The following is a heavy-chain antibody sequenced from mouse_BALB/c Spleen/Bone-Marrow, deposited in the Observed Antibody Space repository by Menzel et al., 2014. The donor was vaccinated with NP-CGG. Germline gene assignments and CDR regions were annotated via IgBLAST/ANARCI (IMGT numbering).Heavy chain of an antibody. CDR3: ARYDYRYSWFAY. D-gene: IGHD2-14*01. J-gene: IGHJ3*01. CDR1: GFSIKDTY. V-gene: IGHV14-3*02. CDR2: IDPANGNT. Sequence: VQLTESGAELVKPGLSVKLSCTDSGFSIKDTYMHWMKQRPEQGLEWIGRIDPANGNTKYDPKFQGKATITTDTSSNTAYLQLRSLTSEDTAVYYCARYDYRYSWFAYWGQCTLVTVSA.